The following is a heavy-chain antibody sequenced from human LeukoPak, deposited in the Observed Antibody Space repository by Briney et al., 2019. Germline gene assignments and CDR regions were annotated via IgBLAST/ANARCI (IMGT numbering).Heavy chain of an antibody. CDR2: IYYGGSY. CDR3: ARVLEYSGSYYCDY. J-gene: IGHJ4*02. Sequence: PSETLSLTCTVSGVSISSTTHYWGWIRQPPGKGLEWIGNIYYGGSYYYNPSLKSRVTMSVDTSKNQFSLRMTSVTAVDTAVYYCARVLEYSGSYYCDYWGQGTLVTVSS. CDR1: GVSISSTTHY. D-gene: IGHD1-26*01. V-gene: IGHV4-39*01.